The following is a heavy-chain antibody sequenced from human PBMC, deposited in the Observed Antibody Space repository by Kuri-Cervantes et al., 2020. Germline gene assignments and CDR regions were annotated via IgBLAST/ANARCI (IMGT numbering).Heavy chain of an antibody. D-gene: IGHD2-2*02. CDR1: GYTFTGYY. V-gene: IGHV1-2*02. Sequence: ASVKVSCKASGYTFTGYYMHWVRQAPGQGLEWMGWINPNSGGTNYAQKFQGRVTMTRDTSISTAYMELSRLRSDDTAVYYCASLCSSTSCYRGNWFDPWGQGTLVTVSS. CDR3: ASLCSSTSCYRGNWFDP. J-gene: IGHJ5*02. CDR2: INPNSGGT.